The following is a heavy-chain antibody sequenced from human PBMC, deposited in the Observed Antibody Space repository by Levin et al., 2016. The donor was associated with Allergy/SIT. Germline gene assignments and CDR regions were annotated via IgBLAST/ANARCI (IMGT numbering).Heavy chain of an antibody. J-gene: IGHJ5*02. CDR3: AAVIPVYEGTFAPGIVWFDP. CDR2: IVVGSGNT. V-gene: IGHV1-58*01. D-gene: IGHD2/OR15-2a*01. CDR1: GFTFTSSA. Sequence: SVKVSCKASGFTFTSSAVQWVRQARGQRLEWIGWIVVGSGNTNYAQKFQERVTITRDMSTSTAYMELSSLRSEDTAVYYCAAVIPVYEGTFAPGIVWFDPWGQGTLVTVSS.